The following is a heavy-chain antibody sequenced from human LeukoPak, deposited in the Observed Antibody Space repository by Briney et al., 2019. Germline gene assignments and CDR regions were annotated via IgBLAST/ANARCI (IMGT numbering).Heavy chain of an antibody. CDR2: INPNSGGT. Sequence: GASVKVSCKASGYTFTGYYMHWVRQAPGQGLEWMGWINPNSGGTNYAQKFQGRVTMTRDTSINTAYMELSRLRSDDTAVYYCARDLVNPRLAVAGTGGLDPWGQGTLVTVFS. V-gene: IGHV1-2*02. J-gene: IGHJ5*02. CDR1: GYTFTGYY. CDR3: ARDLVNPRLAVAGTGGLDP. D-gene: IGHD6-19*01.